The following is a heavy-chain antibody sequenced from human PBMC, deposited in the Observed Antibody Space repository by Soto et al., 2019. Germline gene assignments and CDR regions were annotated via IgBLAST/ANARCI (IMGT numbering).Heavy chain of an antibody. CDR3: ARQRDSSSWYLFDY. CDR1: VGSISSYY. V-gene: IGHV4-59*08. D-gene: IGHD6-13*01. J-gene: IGHJ4*02. CDR2: IYYSGST. Sequence: PSETLSLTCTVSVGSISSYYWSWIRQPPGKGQEWIGYIYYSGSTNYNPSLKSRVTISVDTSKNQFSLKLSSVTAADTAVYYCARQRDSSSWYLFDYWGQRTLVTVSS.